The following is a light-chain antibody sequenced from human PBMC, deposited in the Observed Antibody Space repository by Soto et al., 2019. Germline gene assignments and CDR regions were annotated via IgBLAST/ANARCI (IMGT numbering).Light chain of an antibody. Sequence: EIVLTQSPGTLSLSPGERATLSCRASQSVSSSYLAWYQQKPGQAPRLLIYGASSRATGIPDRFSGSGSGIDFTLTINRLEPEDFAVYYCQQSGSSSGWTFGQGTKVEIK. CDR2: GAS. J-gene: IGKJ1*01. CDR1: QSVSSSY. V-gene: IGKV3-20*01. CDR3: QQSGSSSGWT.